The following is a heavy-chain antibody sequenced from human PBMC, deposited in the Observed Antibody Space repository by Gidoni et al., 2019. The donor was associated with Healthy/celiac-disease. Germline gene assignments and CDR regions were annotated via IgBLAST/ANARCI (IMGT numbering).Heavy chain of an antibody. D-gene: IGHD2-2*01. J-gene: IGHJ6*02. CDR2: ISSRSSYI. Sequence: EVQLLESGVGLVRPVGSLRLSCVASGFTFRRYGMNWVRQAPGKGLEWVSAISSRSSYINYADSVKGRVTISRDNAKNSLYLQMNSLRAEDTAVYYCARDVVVPDAMDYYYGKDVWGQGTTVTVSS. CDR1: GFTFRRYG. V-gene: IGHV3-21*01. CDR3: ARDVVVPDAMDYYYGKDV.